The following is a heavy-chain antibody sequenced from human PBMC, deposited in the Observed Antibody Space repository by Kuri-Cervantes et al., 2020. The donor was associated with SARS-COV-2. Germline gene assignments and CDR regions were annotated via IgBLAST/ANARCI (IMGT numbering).Heavy chain of an antibody. CDR3: TRVGYYDFWSGFEY. J-gene: IGHJ4*02. D-gene: IGHD3-3*01. V-gene: IGHV3-7*01. CDR1: GFTFSSYW. Sequence: GESLKISCAASGFTFSSYWMSWVRQAPGKGLEWVANIKQDGSEKYYVDSVKGRFTISRDNAKNSLSLQMNSLRVEDTAVYYCTRVGYYDFWSGFEYWGQGTPVTVSS. CDR2: IKQDGSEK.